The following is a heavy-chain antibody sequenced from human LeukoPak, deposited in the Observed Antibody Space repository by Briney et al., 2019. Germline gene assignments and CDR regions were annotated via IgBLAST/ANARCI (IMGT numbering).Heavy chain of an antibody. J-gene: IGHJ4*02. Sequence: SQTLSLTCAISGDSVSSNSAAWNWIRQSPSRGLEWLGRTYYRSKWYNDYAVSVKSRITINPDTSKNQFSLQLNSVTPEDTAVYYCARARIAPNSYSSSWYYFDYWGQGTLVTVSS. CDR1: GDSVSSNSAA. CDR3: ARARIAPNSYSSSWYYFDY. D-gene: IGHD6-13*01. CDR2: TYYRSKWYN. V-gene: IGHV6-1*01.